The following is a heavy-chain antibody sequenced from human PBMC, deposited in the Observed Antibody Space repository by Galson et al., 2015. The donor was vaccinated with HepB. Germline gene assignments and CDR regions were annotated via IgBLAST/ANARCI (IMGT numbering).Heavy chain of an antibody. D-gene: IGHD4-11*01. CDR3: VIPPYSFPLPSLRAFDI. V-gene: IGHV3-64D*06. CDR2: ISSNGGST. Sequence: SLRLSCAASGFTFSSYAMHWVRQAPGKGLEYVSAISSNGGSTYYADSVKGRFTISRDNSKNTLYLQMSSLRAEDTAVYYCVIPPYSFPLPSLRAFDIWGQGTMVTVSS. CDR1: GFTFSSYA. J-gene: IGHJ3*02.